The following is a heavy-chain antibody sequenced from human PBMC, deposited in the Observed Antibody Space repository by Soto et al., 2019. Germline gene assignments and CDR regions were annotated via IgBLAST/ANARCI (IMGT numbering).Heavy chain of an antibody. CDR3: ARVQRAVVVVAATPGSYYFDY. V-gene: IGHV1-18*01. D-gene: IGHD2-15*01. Sequence: GASVKVSCKASRFTFTSYGISWVRQAPGQRLEWMGWISAYNGNTNYAQKLQGRVTMTTDTSTSTAYMELRSLRSDDTAVYYCARVQRAVVVVAATPGSYYFDYWGQGTLVTVSS. J-gene: IGHJ4*02. CDR1: RFTFTSYG. CDR2: ISAYNGNT.